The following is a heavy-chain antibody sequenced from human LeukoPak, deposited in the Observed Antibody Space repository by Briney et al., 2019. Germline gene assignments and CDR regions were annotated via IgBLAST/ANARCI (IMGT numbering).Heavy chain of an antibody. CDR2: ISGSGGST. Sequence: GGSLRLSCAASGFTFSSYAMSWVRQAPGKGLEWVSAISGSGGSTYYADSVKGRFTISRDNSKNTLYLQMNSLRAEDTAVYYCAKVPLHAFDWLFHFDYWGQGTLVTVSS. CDR1: GFTFSSYA. J-gene: IGHJ4*02. V-gene: IGHV3-23*01. CDR3: AKVPLHAFDWLFHFDY. D-gene: IGHD3-9*01.